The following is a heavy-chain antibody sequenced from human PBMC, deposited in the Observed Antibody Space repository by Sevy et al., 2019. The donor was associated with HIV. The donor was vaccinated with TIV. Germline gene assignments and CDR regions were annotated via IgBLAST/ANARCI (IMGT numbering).Heavy chain of an antibody. D-gene: IGHD5-12*01. CDR2: ISGSGGST. J-gene: IGHJ6*03. V-gene: IGHV3-23*01. Sequence: GGSLRLSCAASGFTFSSYAMSWVRQAPGKGLEWVSAISGSGGSTYYAYSVKGRFTISRDNSKNTLYLQMNSLRAEDTAVYYCAKRGYSGYDYEAHYYYMDVWGKGTTVTVSS. CDR3: AKRGYSGYDYEAHYYYMDV. CDR1: GFTFSSYA.